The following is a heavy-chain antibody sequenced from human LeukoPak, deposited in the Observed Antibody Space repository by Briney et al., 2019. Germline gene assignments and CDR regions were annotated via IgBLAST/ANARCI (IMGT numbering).Heavy chain of an antibody. CDR1: GFSVSSNY. CDR2: IYTGGST. Sequence: GGSLRLSCAASGFSVSSNYMTWVRQAPGKGLEWVSVIYTGGSTYHADSVKGRFTISRDNSKNSLYLQMNSLRAEDAAVYYCAKKLAAGKALLSWGQGTLVTVSS. CDR3: AKKLAAGKALLS. J-gene: IGHJ5*02. V-gene: IGHV3-53*01. D-gene: IGHD6-13*01.